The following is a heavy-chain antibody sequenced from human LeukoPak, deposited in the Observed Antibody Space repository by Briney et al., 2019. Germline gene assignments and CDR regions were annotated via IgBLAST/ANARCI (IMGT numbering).Heavy chain of an antibody. CDR1: GFTFSRYW. Sequence: GGSLRLSCAASGFTFSRYWMSWVRQAPGKGLEWVANIKQDGSEKYYVDSVKGRFTISRDNSQNTLYLQMDSLRVEDTAVYYCARVSKPGWYDHYYMDVWGKGTTVTVSS. CDR2: IKQDGSEK. V-gene: IGHV3-7*01. D-gene: IGHD6-19*01. J-gene: IGHJ6*03. CDR3: ARVSKPGWYDHYYMDV.